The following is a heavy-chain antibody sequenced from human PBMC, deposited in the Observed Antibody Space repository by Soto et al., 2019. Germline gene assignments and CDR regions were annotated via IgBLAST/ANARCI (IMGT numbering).Heavy chain of an antibody. CDR1: GFTFSNYG. Sequence: QVHLVESGGGVMQPGRSPRLSCVASGFTFSNYGMHWVRQAPGKGLEWVAVIWYDGSKTYYADSVRGRFTISRDNSKNTVYLQMDSLRVEDTAVYDCARGWGGGAAHLDCWGQGTLVTVSS. V-gene: IGHV3-33*01. J-gene: IGHJ4*02. CDR3: ARGWGGGAAHLDC. CDR2: IWYDGSKT. D-gene: IGHD3-16*01.